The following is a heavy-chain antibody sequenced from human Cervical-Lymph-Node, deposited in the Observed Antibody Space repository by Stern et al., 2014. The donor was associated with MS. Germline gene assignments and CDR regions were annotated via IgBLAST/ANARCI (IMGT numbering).Heavy chain of an antibody. CDR1: GGTIIDYY. J-gene: IGHJ3*02. V-gene: IGHV4-34*01. CDR3: ARPPGDYSNGVNAFDI. D-gene: IGHD4-17*01. CDR2: INQSGGT. Sequence: QVQLQQWGAGMLKPSETLSLTCVVYGGTIIDYYWTWIRQPPGKGLEWIGEINQSGGTSYNPSLKSRFPISVDTSKNQFSLKLSSVTAADTAVYYCARPPGDYSNGVNAFDIWGQGTMVTVSS.